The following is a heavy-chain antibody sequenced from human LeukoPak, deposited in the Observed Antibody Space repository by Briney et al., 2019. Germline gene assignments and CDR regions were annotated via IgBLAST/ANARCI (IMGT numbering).Heavy chain of an antibody. D-gene: IGHD2-21*01. Sequence: GGSLRLSCAASGFTVSSNYMSWVRQAPGKGLEWVSVIYSGGSTYYADSVKGRFTISRDNSKNTLYLQMNSLRAEDTAVYYCARGWIVVGRGAFDIWGQGTMVTVSS. CDR3: ARGWIVVGRGAFDI. CDR1: GFTVSSNY. V-gene: IGHV3-66*01. J-gene: IGHJ3*02. CDR2: IYSGGST.